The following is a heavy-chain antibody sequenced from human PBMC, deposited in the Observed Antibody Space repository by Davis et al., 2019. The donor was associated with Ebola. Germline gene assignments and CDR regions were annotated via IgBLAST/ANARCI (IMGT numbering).Heavy chain of an antibody. Sequence: SGPTLVKPPQTLTLTCTVSGFSLSESGMRVSWIRQPPGKPLEWLARIDWDDDKYYSTSLKTRLTISKGTSKNQVVLTMTNMDPEDTATYFCARAYGNNKYYFYYGMDVWGQGTTVTVSS. J-gene: IGHJ6*02. CDR2: IDWDDDK. D-gene: IGHD2/OR15-2a*01. CDR3: ARAYGNNKYYFYYGMDV. V-gene: IGHV2-70*04. CDR1: GFSLSESGMR.